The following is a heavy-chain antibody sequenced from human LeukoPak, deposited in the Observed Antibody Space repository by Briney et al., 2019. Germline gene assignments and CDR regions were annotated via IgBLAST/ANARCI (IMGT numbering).Heavy chain of an antibody. Sequence: SETLSLTCTVSGGSISSYYWSWIRQPPGKGLEWIGYIYYSGSTNYNPSLKSRVTISVDTSKNQLSLKLSSVTAADTAVYYCARMSPYYDFWSGYYSGNWFDPWGQGTLVTVSS. CDR3: ARMSPYYDFWSGYYSGNWFDP. CDR2: IYYSGST. J-gene: IGHJ5*02. CDR1: GGSISSYY. V-gene: IGHV4-59*01. D-gene: IGHD3-3*01.